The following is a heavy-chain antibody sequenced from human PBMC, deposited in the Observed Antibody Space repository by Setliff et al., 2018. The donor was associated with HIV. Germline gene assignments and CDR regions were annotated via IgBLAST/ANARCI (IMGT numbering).Heavy chain of an antibody. D-gene: IGHD1-26*01. V-gene: IGHV1-18*04. CDR3: ATGGGQSFDY. J-gene: IGHJ4*02. CDR1: GYTFTSYG. CDR2: TYLGAT. Sequence: ASVKVSCKTSGYTFTSYGMNWIRQAPGQGLEWMGWTYLGATNYAQRFRDRFTVTTDTSTSTAYMELRGLSPDDTALYFCATGGGQSFDYLGQGTLVTVSS.